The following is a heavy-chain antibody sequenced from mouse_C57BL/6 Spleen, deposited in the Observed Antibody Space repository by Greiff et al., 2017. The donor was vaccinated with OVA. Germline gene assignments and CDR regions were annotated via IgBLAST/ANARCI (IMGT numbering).Heavy chain of an antibody. CDR3: ARDDGSYLDY. Sequence: DVMLVESGGGLVKPGGSLKLSCAASGFTFSDYGMHWVRQAPEKGLEWVAYISSGSSTIYYADTVKGRFTISRDNAKNTLFLQMTSLRSEDTAMYYCARDDGSYLDYWGQGTTLTVSS. D-gene: IGHD2-3*01. CDR1: GFTFSDYG. J-gene: IGHJ2*01. V-gene: IGHV5-17*01. CDR2: ISSGSSTI.